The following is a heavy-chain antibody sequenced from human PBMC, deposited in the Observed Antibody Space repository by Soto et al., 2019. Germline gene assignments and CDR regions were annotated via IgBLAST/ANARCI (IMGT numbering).Heavy chain of an antibody. Sequence: QVQLVESGGGLVQLGGSLRPPCAASGSTFTSNTIHWFRKAPAKGLGWGAVISFDGSNKYYADSVKGRFTISRDNSKNTLYLQVNSLRVEDTAVYFCARAKSGSYHWSGYFDYWGQGTLVTVSS. CDR3: ARAKSGSYHWSGYFDY. V-gene: IGHV3-30-3*01. D-gene: IGHD1-26*01. CDR2: ISFDGSNK. J-gene: IGHJ4*02. CDR1: GSTFTSNT.